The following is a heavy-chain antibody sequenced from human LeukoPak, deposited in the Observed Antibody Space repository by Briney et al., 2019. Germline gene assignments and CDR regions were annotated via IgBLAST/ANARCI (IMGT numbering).Heavy chain of an antibody. CDR2: ISGSGGGT. V-gene: IGHV3-23*01. CDR3: AKGKSVAGIFDY. CDR1: GFTFNNYA. Sequence: PGGSLRLSCAASGFTFNNYAMSWVHQAPGKGLEWVSTISGSGGGTYYADSVKGRFTISRDNSKNTLYLEMNSLRADDTAVYYCAKGKSVAGIFDYWGQGTLVTVSS. J-gene: IGHJ4*02. D-gene: IGHD6-19*01.